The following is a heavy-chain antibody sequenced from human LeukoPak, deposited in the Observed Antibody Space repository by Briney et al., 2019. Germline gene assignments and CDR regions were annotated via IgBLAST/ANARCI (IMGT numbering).Heavy chain of an antibody. Sequence: ASVKVSCKASGYTFTSYGISWVRQAPGQGLEWMGWISAYNGNTNYAQKLQGRVTMTTDTSTSTAYMELRSLRSDDTAVYYCARDNALLWFGELLGYFDYWGQGTLVTVSS. CDR1: GYTFTSYG. CDR3: ARDNALLWFGELLGYFDY. CDR2: ISAYNGNT. J-gene: IGHJ4*02. V-gene: IGHV1-18*01. D-gene: IGHD3-10*01.